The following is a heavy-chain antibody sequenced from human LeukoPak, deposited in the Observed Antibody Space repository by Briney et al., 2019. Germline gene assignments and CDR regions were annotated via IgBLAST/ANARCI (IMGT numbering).Heavy chain of an antibody. D-gene: IGHD5-18*01. CDR1: GGTFSSYA. CDR2: IIPIFGTA. Sequence: ASVKVSCKASGGTFSSYAISWVRQAPGQGLEWIGRIIPIFGTANYAQKFQGRVTITTDESTSTAYMELSSLRSEDTAVYYCAGDWSGYSYGYYFDYWGQGTLVTVSS. J-gene: IGHJ4*02. V-gene: IGHV1-69*05. CDR3: AGDWSGYSYGYYFDY.